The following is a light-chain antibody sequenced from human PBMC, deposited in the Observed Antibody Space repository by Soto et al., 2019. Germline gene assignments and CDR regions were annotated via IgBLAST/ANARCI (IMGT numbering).Light chain of an antibody. CDR3: QQYNNWPPYT. Sequence: EIVMTQSPATLSVSPGERATLSCRASQSVSSNLAWYQQKPGQAPRLLIYGASNRATGIPARFSGSGSGTEFTLTISRLQSEDLAVYYCQQYNNWPPYTFGPGTKLEIK. J-gene: IGKJ2*01. CDR2: GAS. V-gene: IGKV3-15*01. CDR1: QSVSSN.